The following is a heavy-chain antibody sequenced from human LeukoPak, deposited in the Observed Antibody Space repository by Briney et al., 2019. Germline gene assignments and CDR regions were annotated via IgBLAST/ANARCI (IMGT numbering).Heavy chain of an antibody. CDR1: GGSISSGDYY. V-gene: IGHV4-30-4*08. Sequence: SQTLSLTCTVSGGSISSGDYYWSWLRQPPGTGLEWIGYIYYSGSTYYNPSLKSRVTISVDTSKNQFSLKLSSVTAADTAVYYCARGWHLEWSHFDYWGQGTLVTVSS. J-gene: IGHJ4*02. CDR3: ARGWHLEWSHFDY. CDR2: IYYSGST. D-gene: IGHD3-3*01.